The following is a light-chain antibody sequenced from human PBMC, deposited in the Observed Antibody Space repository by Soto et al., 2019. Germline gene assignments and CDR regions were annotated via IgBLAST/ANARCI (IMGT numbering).Light chain of an antibody. Sequence: QSVLTQPPSVSGAPGQRVTISCTGSSSKIGAGYDVHWYQQLPGTAPKLPIYGNSNRPSRVPDRFSGSKSGTSASLAITGLQAEDEADYYCQSYDSSLSGSVFGGGTKVTVL. CDR1: SSKIGAGYD. CDR2: GNS. CDR3: QSYDSSLSGSV. V-gene: IGLV1-40*01. J-gene: IGLJ2*01.